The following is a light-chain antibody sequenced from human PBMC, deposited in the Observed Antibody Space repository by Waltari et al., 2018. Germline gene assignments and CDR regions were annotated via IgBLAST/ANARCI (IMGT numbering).Light chain of an antibody. Sequence: SYELTQPPSASVSPGQPASLTCSGDKLGDNYVSWYQLKPGQSPVMVIDQYRQRPSGIPERFSGANSGNTATLTISGTQAMDEADYYCQAWDSSTVVFGGGTKLTVL. J-gene: IGLJ2*01. CDR2: QYR. V-gene: IGLV3-1*01. CDR3: QAWDSSTVV. CDR1: KLGDNY.